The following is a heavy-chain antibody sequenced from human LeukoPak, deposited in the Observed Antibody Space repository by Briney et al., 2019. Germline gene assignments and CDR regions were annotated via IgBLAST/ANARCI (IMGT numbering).Heavy chain of an antibody. CDR1: GGSISSYY. J-gene: IGHJ4*02. CDR2: IYYSGST. V-gene: IGHV4-59*01. CDR3: AREGRSGYYSFDY. D-gene: IGHD3-22*01. Sequence: SETLSLTCTVSGGSISSYYWSWIRQPPGNGLEWIGYIYYSGSTNYNPSLKSRVTISVDTSKNQFSLKLSSVTAADTAVYYCAREGRSGYYSFDYWGQGTLVTVSS.